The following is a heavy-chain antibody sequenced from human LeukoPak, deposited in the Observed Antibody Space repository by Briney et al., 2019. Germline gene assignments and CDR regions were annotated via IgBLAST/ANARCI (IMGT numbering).Heavy chain of an antibody. CDR3: AREVGSSRAFDI. V-gene: IGHV3-48*03. Sequence: PGGSLRLSCAGSGFSFSGYAMHWVRQTPGKGLQRVSFFARGRDGEAHADSVEGPFTMYRDNDKNSLYLLINSLTAEDTAVYYCAREVGSSRAFDIWGQGTMVTVSS. CDR1: GFSFSGYA. J-gene: IGHJ3*02. CDR2: FARGRDGE. D-gene: IGHD1-14*01.